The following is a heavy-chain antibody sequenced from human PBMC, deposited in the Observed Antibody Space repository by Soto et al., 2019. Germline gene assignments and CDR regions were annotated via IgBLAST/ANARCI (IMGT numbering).Heavy chain of an antibody. CDR2: ISGSGGST. Sequence: GGSLRLSCAASGFTFSSYAMSWVRQATGKGLEWVSAISGSGGSTYYADSVKGRFTISRDNSKNTLYLQMNSLRAEDTAVYYCAKGRRYCSSTSCYGMDVWGQGTTVTVSS. D-gene: IGHD2-2*01. J-gene: IGHJ6*02. CDR3: AKGRRYCSSTSCYGMDV. V-gene: IGHV3-23*01. CDR1: GFTFSSYA.